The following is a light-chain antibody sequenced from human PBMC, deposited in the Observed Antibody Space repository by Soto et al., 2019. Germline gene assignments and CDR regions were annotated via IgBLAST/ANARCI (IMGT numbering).Light chain of an antibody. J-gene: IGLJ1*01. Sequence: QSALTQPASVSGSPGQSITISCTGTISDVGGYNFVSWYQQYPGKAPKLMICDVSNRPSGVSNRFSCSKSGNTVSLTISGLQAEDEADYYCSSFTGSNYVFGTGTKLTVL. CDR1: ISDVGGYNF. CDR3: SSFTGSNYV. CDR2: DVS. V-gene: IGLV2-14*03.